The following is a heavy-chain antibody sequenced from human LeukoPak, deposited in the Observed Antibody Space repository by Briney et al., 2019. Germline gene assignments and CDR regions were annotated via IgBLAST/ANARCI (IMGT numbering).Heavy chain of an antibody. CDR2: IYYSGST. CDR1: GGSISSYY. V-gene: IGHV4-59*08. CDR3: ARGLRNFWSGYQQSV. Sequence: SETLSLTCTVSGGSISSYYWSWIRQPPGKGLEWIGYIYYSGSTKYDPSLKSRVTISVDTSKNQFSLKLSSVTAADTAVYYCARGLRNFWSGYQQSVWGQGTLVTVSS. J-gene: IGHJ4*02. D-gene: IGHD3-3*01.